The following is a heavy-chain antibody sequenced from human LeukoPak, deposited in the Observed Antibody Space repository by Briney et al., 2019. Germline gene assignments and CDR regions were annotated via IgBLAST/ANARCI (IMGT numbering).Heavy chain of an antibody. V-gene: IGHV4-61*02. CDR1: GGSISSSSYY. J-gene: IGHJ4*02. D-gene: IGHD6-13*01. CDR2: IYTSGST. Sequence: SETLSLTCTVSGGSISSSSYYWSWIRQPAGKGLEWIGRIYTSGSTNYNPSLKSRVTISVDTSKNQFSLKLSSVTAADTAVYYCARGDRQQLGQLIDYWGQGTLVTVSS. CDR3: ARGDRQQLGQLIDY.